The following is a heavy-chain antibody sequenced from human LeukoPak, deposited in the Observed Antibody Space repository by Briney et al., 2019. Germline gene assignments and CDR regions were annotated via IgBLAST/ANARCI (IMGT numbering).Heavy chain of an antibody. J-gene: IGHJ6*03. Sequence: SETLSLTCTVSGGSISSSSYYWGWIRQPPEKGLEWIGSIYYSGSTYYNPSLKSRVTISVDTSKNQFSLKLSSVTAADTAVYYCARAGFWSGYYTGGYYYYYMDVWGKGTTVTVSS. CDR1: GGSISSSSYY. CDR2: IYYSGST. CDR3: ARAGFWSGYYTGGYYYYYMDV. D-gene: IGHD3-3*01. V-gene: IGHV4-39*01.